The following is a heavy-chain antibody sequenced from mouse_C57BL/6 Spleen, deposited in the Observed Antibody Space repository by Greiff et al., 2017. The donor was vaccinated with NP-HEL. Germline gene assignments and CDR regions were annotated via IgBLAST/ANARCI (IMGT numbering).Heavy chain of an antibody. D-gene: IGHD2-4*01. CDR3: TRSGRDYERAMDY. CDR1: GYTFTDYE. J-gene: IGHJ4*01. V-gene: IGHV1-15*01. Sequence: QVQLQQSGAELVRPGASVTLSCKASGYTFTDYEMHWVKQTPVPGLEWIGAIDPETGGTAYNQKFKGKAILTADKSSSTAYMELRSLTSEDSAVYYCTRSGRDYERAMDYWGQGTSVTVSS. CDR2: IDPETGGT.